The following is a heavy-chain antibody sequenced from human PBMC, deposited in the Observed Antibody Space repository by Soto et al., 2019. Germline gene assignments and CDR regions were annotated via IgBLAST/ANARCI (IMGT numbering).Heavy chain of an antibody. CDR1: GYTFSNYW. D-gene: IGHD5-18*01. CDR2: IYPGDSEI. Sequence: PGESLKISCKGSGYTFSNYWIGWVRQMPGKGLEWMGIIYPGDSEIRSSPSFQGQVAISVDKSISTAYLQWSRLKASDSAIYYCVRGAYTCGLIYLDFWGPGTLVTVSS. J-gene: IGHJ4*02. CDR3: VRGAYTCGLIYLDF. V-gene: IGHV5-51*01.